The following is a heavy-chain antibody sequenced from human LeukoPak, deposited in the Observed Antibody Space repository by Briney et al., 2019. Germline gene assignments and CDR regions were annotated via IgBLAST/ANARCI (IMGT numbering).Heavy chain of an antibody. CDR2: IRYDGSDK. D-gene: IGHD2-21*02. J-gene: IGHJ4*02. V-gene: IGHV3-30*02. Sequence: GGSLRLSCAASGFTFSTYDMHWVRQAPGKGLEWVSFIRYDGSDKLYADSVKGRFTFSRDNYKHSLYLQMNSLGAEDTAVYYCARVSAEQVVTAILGRIDYWGRGTLVTVPS. CDR3: ARVSAEQVVTAILGRIDY. CDR1: GFTFSTYD.